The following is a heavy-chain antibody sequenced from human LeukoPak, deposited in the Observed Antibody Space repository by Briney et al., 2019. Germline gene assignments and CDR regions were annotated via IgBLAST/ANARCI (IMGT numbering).Heavy chain of an antibody. CDR1: GGSISSGSYY. Sequence: PSETLSLTCTVSGGSISSGSYYWSWIRQPAGKGLEWIGRIYTSGSTNYNPSLKSRVTISVDTSKNQFSLKLGSVTAADTAVYYCAREGVSDWNCSGGSCYSFDYWGQGTLVTVSS. V-gene: IGHV4-61*02. CDR2: IYTSGST. D-gene: IGHD2-15*01. J-gene: IGHJ4*02. CDR3: AREGVSDWNCSGGSCYSFDY.